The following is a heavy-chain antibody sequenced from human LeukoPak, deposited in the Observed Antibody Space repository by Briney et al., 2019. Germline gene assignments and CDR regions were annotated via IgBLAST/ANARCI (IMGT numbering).Heavy chain of an antibody. CDR1: GFTFSSYT. D-gene: IGHD3-10*02. J-gene: IGHJ6*02. CDR2: IDLSGSTL. Sequence: GGSLRLSCAASGFTFSSYTMNWVRQAPGKGLEWVSYIDLSGSTLYYVDSVKGRFTISRDNSKNSLYLQMNSLRAEDTAVYYCARGPPLFDPWGQGTTVTVSS. V-gene: IGHV3-48*04. CDR3: ARGPPLFDP.